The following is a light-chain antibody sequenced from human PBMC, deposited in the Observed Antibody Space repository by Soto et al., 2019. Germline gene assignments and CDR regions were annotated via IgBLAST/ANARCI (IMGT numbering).Light chain of an antibody. J-gene: IGKJ1*01. V-gene: IGKV1-5*03. CDR2: KAS. Sequence: DIQMTQSPSTLSGSVGDRVTITCRASQTISSWLAWYQQKPGKAPKLLIYKASTLKSGVPSRFSGSGSGTVFPLTISSLQPDDFATYYCQHYNSYSEAFGQGTKVELK. CDR3: QHYNSYSEA. CDR1: QTISSW.